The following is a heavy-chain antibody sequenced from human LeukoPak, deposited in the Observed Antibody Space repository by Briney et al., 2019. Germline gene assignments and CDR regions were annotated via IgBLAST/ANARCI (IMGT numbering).Heavy chain of an antibody. J-gene: IGHJ4*02. V-gene: IGHV4-30-2*01. CDR2: IYHSGST. CDR3: ARVYSYGFDY. D-gene: IGHD5-18*01. Sequence: PSQTLSLTCTVSGGSISSGGYYWSWIRQHPGKGLEWIGYIYHSGSTYYNPSLKSRVTISVDRSKNQFSLKLSSVTAADTAVYYCARVYSYGFDYWGQGTLVTVSS. CDR1: GGSISSGGYY.